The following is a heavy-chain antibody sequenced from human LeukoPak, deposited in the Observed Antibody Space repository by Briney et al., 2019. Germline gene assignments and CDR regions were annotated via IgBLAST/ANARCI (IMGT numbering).Heavy chain of an antibody. D-gene: IGHD2-2*01. J-gene: IGHJ5*02. Sequence: PGGSLRLSCVASGFTFSSYAMSWVRQAPGKGLEWVSAISGSGGSTYYADSVKGRFTISRDNSKNTLYLQMNSLRAEDTAVYYCAKPQYQLPHKPFDPWGQGTLVTVSS. V-gene: IGHV3-23*01. CDR2: ISGSGGST. CDR3: AKPQYQLPHKPFDP. CDR1: GFTFSSYA.